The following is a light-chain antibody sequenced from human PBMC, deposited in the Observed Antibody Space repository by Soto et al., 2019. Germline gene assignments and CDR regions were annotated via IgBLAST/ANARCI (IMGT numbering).Light chain of an antibody. Sequence: DIQMTQSPSSLSASVGDRFTITCRASQSISSWLAWYQQKPGKAPKLLIYDASSLESGVPSRFSGSGSGTDFTLTISCLQSEDFATYYCQQYYSYPLTFGQGTRLEIK. J-gene: IGKJ5*01. CDR1: QSISSW. CDR3: QQYYSYPLT. CDR2: DAS. V-gene: IGKV1-5*01.